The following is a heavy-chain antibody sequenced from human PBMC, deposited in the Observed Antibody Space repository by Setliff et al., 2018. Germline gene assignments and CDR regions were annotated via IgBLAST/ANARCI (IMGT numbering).Heavy chain of an antibody. V-gene: IGHV1-69*13. CDR3: ARDSQLGFYYFDS. Sequence: GASVKVSCKASGDTLTTYAIHWVRQAPGQGLEWMGMIIPIFGSPHYAQRFQDRVIITADVSTRTAYMDLSSLRSEDTAIYYCARDSQLGFYYFDSWGRGTQVTVSS. J-gene: IGHJ4*02. CDR2: IIPIFGSP. CDR1: GDTLTTYA. D-gene: IGHD1-1*01.